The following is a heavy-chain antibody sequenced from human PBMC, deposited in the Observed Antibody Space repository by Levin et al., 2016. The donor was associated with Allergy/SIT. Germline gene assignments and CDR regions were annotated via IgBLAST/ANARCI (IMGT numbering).Heavy chain of an antibody. V-gene: IGHV3-23*01. J-gene: IGHJ4*02. Sequence: GESLKISCTGSGFTFSIYAMSWVRQAPGKGLEWVSAISDTGESTSYADSVKGRFTISRDNSKRTLYLQLNSLRADDTAFYYCAYKAGIQLSFPANLFNYWGPGTLVTVSS. D-gene: IGHD5-18*01. CDR2: ISDTGEST. CDR3: AYKAGIQLSFPANLFNY. CDR1: GFTFSIYA.